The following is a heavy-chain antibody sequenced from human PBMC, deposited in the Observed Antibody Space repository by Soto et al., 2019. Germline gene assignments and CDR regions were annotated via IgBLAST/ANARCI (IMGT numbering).Heavy chain of an antibody. J-gene: IGHJ6*02. CDR3: ARGYDIVVVPAAWGYYYGMDV. D-gene: IGHD2-2*01. CDR1: GGSFSGYY. Sequence: SETLSLTYAVYGGSFSGYYWSWIRQPPGKGLEWIGEINQSGSTSYNPSLKSRVTISVDTSKNQFSLKLSSVTAADTAVYYCARGYDIVVVPAAWGYYYGMDVWGQGTTVTVSS. V-gene: IGHV4-34*01. CDR2: INQSGST.